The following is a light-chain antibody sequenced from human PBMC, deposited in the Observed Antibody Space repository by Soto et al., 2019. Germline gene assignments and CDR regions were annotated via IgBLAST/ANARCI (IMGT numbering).Light chain of an antibody. Sequence: EIVLTQSPGTLSLSAGERATLSCRASQSVSGSYLAWYQQKPGQAPRLVIHGASSRATGIPDRFSGSGSGTDFTLTISRLEPEDFAVYYCQQYGSSPRTFGQGTKVEIK. CDR3: QQYGSSPRT. CDR1: QSVSGSY. CDR2: GAS. V-gene: IGKV3-20*01. J-gene: IGKJ1*01.